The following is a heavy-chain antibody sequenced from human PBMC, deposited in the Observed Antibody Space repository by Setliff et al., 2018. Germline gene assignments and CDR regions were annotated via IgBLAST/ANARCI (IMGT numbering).Heavy chain of an antibody. CDR1: GGSINSYY. J-gene: IGHJ4*02. D-gene: IGHD3-3*01. CDR2: IYYSGNSNYDT. CDR3: ARGYFGLAPTEDF. Sequence: NPSETLSLTCIVSGGSINSYYWNWIRQPPGKGLEWIGYIYYSGNSNYDTNYNPSLKSRVTISPDTSRNQFSLRLSSVTAADTAVYYCARGYFGLAPTEDFWGQGTLVTVSS. V-gene: IGHV4-59*08.